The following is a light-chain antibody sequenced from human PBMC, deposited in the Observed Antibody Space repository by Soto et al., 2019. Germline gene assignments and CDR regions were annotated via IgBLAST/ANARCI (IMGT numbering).Light chain of an antibody. CDR1: RHVYINA. V-gene: IGKV3D-15*01. Sequence: VVLTQSPATLSLSPGDRATLSCRASRHVYINALGWYQQKPGRTPTLLIYGASTRATDIPDRFSATGSGTEFTLTISSLQSEDVAVYYCQQYVHWPPGTFGQGTTVEIK. CDR2: GAS. CDR3: QQYVHWPPGT. J-gene: IGKJ1*01.